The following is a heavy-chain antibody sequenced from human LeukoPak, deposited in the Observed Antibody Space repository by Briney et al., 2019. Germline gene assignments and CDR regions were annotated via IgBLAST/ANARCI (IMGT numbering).Heavy chain of an antibody. CDR1: GGSFNGYY. CDR3: ARGFSAGVVVFDY. D-gene: IGHD2-2*01. J-gene: IGHJ4*02. CDR2: VNHSGST. V-gene: IGHV4-34*01. Sequence: SETLSLTCAVYGGSFNGYYWSWIRQPPGKGLEWIGEVNHSGSTNYNPSLKSRLTISVDTSKNQFSLKLSSVTAADTAVYYCARGFSAGVVVFDYWGQGTLVTVSS.